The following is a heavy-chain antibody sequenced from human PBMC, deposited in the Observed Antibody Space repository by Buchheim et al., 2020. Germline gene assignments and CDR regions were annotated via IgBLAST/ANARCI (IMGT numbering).Heavy chain of an antibody. CDR3: ARDLVAVAGRGLVY. V-gene: IGHV1-46*01. CDR2: INTSGGST. D-gene: IGHD6-19*01. J-gene: IGHJ4*02. Sequence: QVQLVQSGAEVKKPGASVKVSCKASGYTFTSYYMHWVRQAPGQGHEWMGIINTSGGSTSYAKKFQGRVTITRDTSTSTVYMELSSLRSEDTAVYYCARDLVAVAGRGLVYWGQGTL. CDR1: GYTFTSYY.